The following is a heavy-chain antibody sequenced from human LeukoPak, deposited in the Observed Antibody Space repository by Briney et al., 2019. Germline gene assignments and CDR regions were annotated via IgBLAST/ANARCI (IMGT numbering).Heavy chain of an antibody. D-gene: IGHD3-10*01. Sequence: PSETLSLTCTVSGGSISSSSYYWGWIRQPPGKGLEWIGSIYYSGSTYYNPSLKSRVTISVDASKNQFPLKLSSVTAADTAVYYCARGGQRYYYGSGTYYAIDYWGQGTLVTVSS. CDR2: IYYSGST. V-gene: IGHV4-39*01. CDR1: GGSISSSSYY. J-gene: IGHJ4*02. CDR3: ARGGQRYYYGSGTYYAIDY.